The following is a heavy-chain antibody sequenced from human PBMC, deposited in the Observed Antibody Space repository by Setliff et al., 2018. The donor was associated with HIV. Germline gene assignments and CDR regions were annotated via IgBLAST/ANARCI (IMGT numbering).Heavy chain of an antibody. CDR1: GDSITRGGYY. J-gene: IGHJ2*01. CDR3: TRDTGYILSGYRPHWYFDL. Sequence: SETLSLTFAVSGDSITRGGYYWSWIRQFAGKGLEWIADIYYSGRINYNPSLKSRVTISSDTSKNLFSLKLTTVTAADAAVYYCTRDTGYILSGYRPHWYFDLWGRGTLVTVSS. CDR2: IYYSGRI. V-gene: IGHV4-31*11. D-gene: IGHD3-9*01.